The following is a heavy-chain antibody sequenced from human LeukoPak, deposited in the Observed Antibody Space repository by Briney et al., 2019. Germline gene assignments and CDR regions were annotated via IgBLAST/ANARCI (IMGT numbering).Heavy chain of an antibody. V-gene: IGHV1-69*13. D-gene: IGHD6-13*01. J-gene: IGHJ5*02. CDR3: ARDPRRLALAAAGLFDP. CDR2: IIPIFGTA. CDR1: GYTFTSYA. Sequence: GASVKVSCKASGYTFTSYAISWVRQAPGQGLEWMGGIIPIFGTANYAQKFQGRVTITADESTSTAYMELSSLRSEDTAVYYCARDPRRLALAAAGLFDPWGQGTLVTVSS.